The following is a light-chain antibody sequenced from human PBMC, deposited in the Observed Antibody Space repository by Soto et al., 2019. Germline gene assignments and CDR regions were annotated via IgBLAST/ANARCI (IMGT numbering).Light chain of an antibody. Sequence: QTVVTQEPTISVSPGGTVTLNCGLSSGSVSTSYFPSWYQQTPGQAPRTLIYNTNTRSSGVPDRFSGSILGGKAALTITGAQADDESQYHCLLFMSSATWVFGGGTKLTVL. CDR2: NTN. CDR3: LLFMSSATWV. CDR1: SGSVSTSYF. J-gene: IGLJ3*02. V-gene: IGLV8-61*01.